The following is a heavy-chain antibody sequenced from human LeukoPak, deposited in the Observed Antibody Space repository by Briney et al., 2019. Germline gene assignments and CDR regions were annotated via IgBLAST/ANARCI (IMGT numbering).Heavy chain of an antibody. V-gene: IGHV1-2*02. CDR2: INPNSGDT. CDR1: GYRFTDYF. Sequence: ASVKVSCKASGYRFTDYFMHWVRQAPEQGLEWMGWINPNSGDTDYAQKFQGRVTLTRDASIGTAYMELTRLRSDDTAVYYCATPTERLLPDYWGQGTLVTVSS. D-gene: IGHD2-15*01. CDR3: ATPTERLLPDY. J-gene: IGHJ4*02.